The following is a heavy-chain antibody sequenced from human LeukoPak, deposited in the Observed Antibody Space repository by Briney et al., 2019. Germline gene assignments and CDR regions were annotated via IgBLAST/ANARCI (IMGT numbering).Heavy chain of an antibody. J-gene: IGHJ6*03. D-gene: IGHD3-3*01. V-gene: IGHV1-46*03. CDR1: GYTFTSYY. CDR2: LNPSGGST. Sequence: ASVKVSCKASGYTFTSYYIHWVRQAPGQGLEWIGILNPSGGSTSYAQEFQGRVTMTRDTSTSTVYMELSSLRSDDTAVYYCTRATIFGVVVHYYYMDVWGKGTTVTVSS. CDR3: TRATIFGVVVHYYYMDV.